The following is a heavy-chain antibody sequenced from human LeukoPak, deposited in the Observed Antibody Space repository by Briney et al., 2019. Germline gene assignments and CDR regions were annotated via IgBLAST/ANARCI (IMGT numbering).Heavy chain of an antibody. Sequence: PSETLSLTCAVSGYSIRSGYYWGWIGQPPGEGMEWIGSIYHSGSTYYNPSLKSRVTISVDTSKNQFSLKLSSVTAADTAVYYCARIGGYSYGGALDYWGQGTLVTVSS. V-gene: IGHV4-38-2*01. D-gene: IGHD5-18*01. CDR1: GYSIRSGYY. CDR3: ARIGGYSYGGALDY. J-gene: IGHJ4*02. CDR2: IYHSGST.